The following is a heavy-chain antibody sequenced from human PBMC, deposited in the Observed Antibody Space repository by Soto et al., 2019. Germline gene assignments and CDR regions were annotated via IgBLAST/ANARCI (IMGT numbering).Heavy chain of an antibody. Sequence: SETLSLTCTVSSSPINSRYYWGWIRQTPGKGLEWVASAYYSESTYYNPSLKSRVTISVDTSKNQFSLKVSSVTAADTAVYYCARHRNWKVDYWGQGTLVTVSS. V-gene: IGHV4-38-2*02. CDR3: ARHRNWKVDY. D-gene: IGHD1-1*01. J-gene: IGHJ4*02. CDR1: SSPINSRYY. CDR2: AYYSEST.